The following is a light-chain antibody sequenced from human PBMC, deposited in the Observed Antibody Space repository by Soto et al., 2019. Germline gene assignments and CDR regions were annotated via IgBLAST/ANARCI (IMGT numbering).Light chain of an antibody. CDR1: SSNIGSNT. CDR3: AAWDDSLNGPE. Sequence: QAVVTQPPSASGTPGQRVTISCSGNSSNIGSNTVNWYQQLPGTAPKLLIYSNNQRPSGVPDRFSGSKSGTSASLAISGLQSEDEADYYCAAWDDSLNGPEFGGGTQLTVL. V-gene: IGLV1-44*01. CDR2: SNN. J-gene: IGLJ3*02.